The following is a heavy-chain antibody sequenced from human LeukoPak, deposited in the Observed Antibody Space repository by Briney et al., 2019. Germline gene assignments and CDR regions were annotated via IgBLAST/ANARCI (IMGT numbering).Heavy chain of an antibody. Sequence: GGSLRLSCTASGHTSDDYTATWVRQAPGKGLEWVGFITRKSYDGTTEYAASVKGRFTISRDDSKSIAYLEMSSLKTEDTGVYYCSHSGKYDFWSGTFWGQGTLVIVSS. V-gene: IGHV3-49*04. CDR2: ITRKSYDGTT. J-gene: IGHJ4*02. D-gene: IGHD3-3*01. CDR3: SHSGKYDFWSGTF. CDR1: GHTSDDYT.